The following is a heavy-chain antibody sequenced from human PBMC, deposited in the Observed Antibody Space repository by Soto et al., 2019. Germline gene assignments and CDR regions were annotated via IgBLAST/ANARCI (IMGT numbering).Heavy chain of an antibody. J-gene: IGHJ6*02. Sequence: ASVKVSCKASGYTFTSYAMHWVRQAPGQRLEWMGWINAGNGNTKYSQKFQGRVTITRDTSASTAYMELSSLRSEDTAVYYCARVPGWQQLVESYYGMDVWGQGTTVTVSS. V-gene: IGHV1-3*01. D-gene: IGHD6-13*01. CDR1: GYTFTSYA. CDR2: INAGNGNT. CDR3: ARVPGWQQLVESYYGMDV.